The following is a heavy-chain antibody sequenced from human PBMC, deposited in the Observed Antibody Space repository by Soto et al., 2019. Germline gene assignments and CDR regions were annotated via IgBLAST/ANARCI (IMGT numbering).Heavy chain of an antibody. D-gene: IGHD3-3*01. CDR1: GFRFSTYV. J-gene: IGHJ4*02. Sequence: PGVSLRLSCAASGFRFSTYVMAWVRQAPGKGLEWVSAISGSGGGTYYADSVMGRFSISRDNSNNTLYLQMNGLRAEDTAVYFCAKDKDIWSGRRGDFDSWGQGTRVTVSS. V-gene: IGHV3-23*01. CDR2: ISGSGGGT. CDR3: AKDKDIWSGRRGDFDS.